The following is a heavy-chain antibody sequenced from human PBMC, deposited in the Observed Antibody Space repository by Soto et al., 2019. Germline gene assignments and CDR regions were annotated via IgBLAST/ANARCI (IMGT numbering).Heavy chain of an antibody. V-gene: IGHV4-38-2*02. Sequence: PSETLSLTCAVSGYSISSGYYWGWIRQPPGKGLEWIGSIYHSGSTYYNPSLKSRVTISVDTSKNQFSLKLSSVTAADTVVYYCARDILYGMDVWGQGTTVTGSS. CDR3: ARDILYGMDV. CDR1: GYSISSGYY. CDR2: IYHSGST. J-gene: IGHJ6*02. D-gene: IGHD2-15*01.